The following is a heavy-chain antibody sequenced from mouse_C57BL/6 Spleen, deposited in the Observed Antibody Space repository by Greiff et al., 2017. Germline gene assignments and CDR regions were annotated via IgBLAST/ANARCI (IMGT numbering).Heavy chain of an antibody. V-gene: IGHV1-64*01. J-gene: IGHJ4*01. CDR3: ARSGSNYERSAMDY. CDR1: GYTFTSYW. CDR2: IHPNSGST. Sequence: QVQLQQPGAELVKPGASVKLSCKASGYTFTSYWMHWVKQRPGQGLEWIGMIHPNSGSTNYNEKFKSKATLTVDKSSSTAYMQLSSLTSEDAAVYYCARSGSNYERSAMDYWGQGTSVTVSS. D-gene: IGHD2-5*01.